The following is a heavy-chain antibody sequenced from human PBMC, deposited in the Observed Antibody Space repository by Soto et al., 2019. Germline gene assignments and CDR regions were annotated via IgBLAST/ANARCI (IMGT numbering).Heavy chain of an antibody. CDR3: ATWLLREHAFDI. Sequence: DVQVVESGGGLIQPGGSLRLSCAASGFTVSGKKYITWVRQAPGQGLEWVSALYIADGTFYADSVRGRFTVSIDSSKNTVYLQMNTLSPEDTAVYFCATWLLREHAFDIWGLGTMVTVSS. D-gene: IGHD2-15*01. CDR2: LYIADGT. V-gene: IGHV3-53*01. J-gene: IGHJ3*02. CDR1: GFTVSGKKY.